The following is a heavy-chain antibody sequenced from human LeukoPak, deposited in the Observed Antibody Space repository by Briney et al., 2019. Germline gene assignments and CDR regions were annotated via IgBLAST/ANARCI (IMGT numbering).Heavy chain of an antibody. Sequence: GGSLRLSCAASGFTFSSYAMSWVRQAPGKGLEWVSAISGSGGSTYYADSVKGRFTISRDNSKNTLYLQMNSLRAEDTAVYYCAKDAVAGSAKYYYYMDVWGKGTTVTVSS. CDR3: AKDAVAGSAKYYYYMDV. D-gene: IGHD6-19*01. V-gene: IGHV3-23*01. J-gene: IGHJ6*03. CDR1: GFTFSSYA. CDR2: ISGSGGST.